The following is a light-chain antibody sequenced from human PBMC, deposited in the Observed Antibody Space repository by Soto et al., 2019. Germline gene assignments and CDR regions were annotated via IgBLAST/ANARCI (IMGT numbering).Light chain of an antibody. CDR2: GAS. V-gene: IGKV3-20*01. Sequence: EIVLTQSPGTLSLSPGERATLSCRASQSVSSSYLAWYQQKPGQAPRLLIYGASSRATGIPDRFTGSGSGTDFTLTISRLEPEDFAVYYCQQYSSSPLTFGGGPRWRSN. CDR3: QQYSSSPLT. CDR1: QSVSSSY. J-gene: IGKJ4*01.